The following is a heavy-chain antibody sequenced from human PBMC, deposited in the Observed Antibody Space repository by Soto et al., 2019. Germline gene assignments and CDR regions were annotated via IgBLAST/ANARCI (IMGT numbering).Heavy chain of an antibody. CDR2: VDPNDSFA. CDR3: ARNKSGPGQSKFDS. V-gene: IGHV5-10-1*01. D-gene: IGHD2-8*02. CDR1: EYSFPIYL. J-gene: IGHJ4*02. Sequence: PGESLKISFRSFEYSFPIYLIVLVLQVPGAGLEWMGRVDPNDSFATYSPSFQGHVTIYVEKSTNIVYLQWRSLRASDTATYYCARNKSGPGQSKFDSWAKGTQV.